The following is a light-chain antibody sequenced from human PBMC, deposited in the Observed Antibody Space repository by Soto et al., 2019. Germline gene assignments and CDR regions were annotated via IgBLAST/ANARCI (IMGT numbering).Light chain of an antibody. J-gene: IGKJ5*01. Sequence: DIQMTQSPPSLSASVGDRVTITCRASQGIGNSLAWYQQKPGTVPKLLIYSASTLQSGVPSRFSGSGSGTDFTLTISSLQPEDVAAYYCQKYNTVPATFGQGTRLXIK. CDR2: SAS. CDR3: QKYNTVPAT. V-gene: IGKV1-27*01. CDR1: QGIGNS.